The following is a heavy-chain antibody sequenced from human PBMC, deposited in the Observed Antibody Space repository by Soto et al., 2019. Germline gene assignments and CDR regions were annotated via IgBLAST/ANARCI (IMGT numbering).Heavy chain of an antibody. Sequence: QVQLVESGGGVVQPGRSLRLSCAASGFTFRNFAMHWVRQAPGKGLEWLAAITFDGKDKYYADSVKGRFTISRDTSKNTLYLQRNSLRIDDTALYFCTRDLLAGHDVYWGQGTLVTVSS. V-gene: IGHV3-30*04. D-gene: IGHD5-12*01. J-gene: IGHJ4*02. CDR3: TRDLLAGHDVY. CDR2: ITFDGKDK. CDR1: GFTFRNFA.